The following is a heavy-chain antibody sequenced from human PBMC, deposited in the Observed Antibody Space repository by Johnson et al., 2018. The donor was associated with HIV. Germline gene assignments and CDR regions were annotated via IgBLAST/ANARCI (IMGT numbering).Heavy chain of an antibody. CDR1: GFTVSSNE. CDR3: TTDRRDGYNVDAFDI. V-gene: IGHV3-38-3*01. D-gene: IGHD5-24*01. Sequence: VQLVESGGGLVQPGGSMRLSCAASGFTVSSNEMSWVRQAPGKGLEWVSSISGGSTYYADSRKGRFTISRDNSKNTLYLQMNSLKTEDTAVYYCTTDRRDGYNVDAFDIWGQGTMVTVSS. CDR2: ISGGST. J-gene: IGHJ3*02.